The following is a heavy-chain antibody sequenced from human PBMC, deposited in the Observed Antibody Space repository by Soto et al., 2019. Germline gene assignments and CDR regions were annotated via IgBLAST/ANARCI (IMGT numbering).Heavy chain of an antibody. V-gene: IGHV1-69*13. J-gene: IGHJ6*02. CDR3: AVGFKVDYYSLDA. D-gene: IGHD5-18*01. CDR2: VIPMFGTA. CDR1: GGIFTATA. Sequence: ASVKVSCKSSGGIFTATAISWVRQAPGQGPEWMGGVIPMFGTANYPQRFQGRVTITADERTNTAYMQLSSLRSEDTAVYFCAVGFKVDYYSLDAWCQGTTVTVSS.